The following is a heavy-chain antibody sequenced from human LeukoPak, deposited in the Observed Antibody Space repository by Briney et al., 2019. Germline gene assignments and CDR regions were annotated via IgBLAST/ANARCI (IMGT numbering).Heavy chain of an antibody. D-gene: IGHD2-21*01. V-gene: IGHV3-48*03. CDR2: ISSSGSTI. Sequence: GGSLRLSCAASGVTFSSYELNWVRQAPGKGLEWVSYISSSGSTIYYAHSVKGRFSISRDNAKNSLYLQMHSLRAADTAVYYCARDSGDFFVVPFDYWGQGTLVTVSS. CDR3: ARDSGDFFVVPFDY. CDR1: GVTFSSYE. J-gene: IGHJ4*02.